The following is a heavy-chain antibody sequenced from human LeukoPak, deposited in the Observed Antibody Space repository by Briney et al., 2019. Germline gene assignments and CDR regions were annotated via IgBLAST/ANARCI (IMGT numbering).Heavy chain of an antibody. D-gene: IGHD6-13*01. CDR1: GDSLSSYY. V-gene: IGHV4-59*08. Sequence: SETLSLTCTVSGDSLSSYYWSWIRQPPGKGLEWIGYIYYSGSTNYNPSLKSRVTISVDTSKNQFSLKLSSVTAADTAVYYCARQRSSWYDYWGQGTLVTVSS. CDR3: ARQRSSWYDY. CDR2: IYYSGST. J-gene: IGHJ4*02.